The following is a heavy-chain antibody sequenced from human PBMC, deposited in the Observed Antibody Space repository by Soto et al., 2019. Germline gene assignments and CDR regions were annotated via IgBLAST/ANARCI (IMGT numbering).Heavy chain of an antibody. Sequence: QVQLQESGPGLVKPSETLSLTCTVSGGSISSGNYYWSWIRQSPGKGLEWIGYIYSTGSSYYNPSLRSRFLIPVHRSKNQFSRNLSSVTAEARPGYFCARDGIQVCFPGGDRFDPWGKGTLVTVSS. D-gene: IGHD3-16*01. CDR3: ARDGIQVCFPGGDRFDP. CDR1: GGSISSGNYY. CDR2: IYSTGSS. V-gene: IGHV4-30-4*01. J-gene: IGHJ5*02.